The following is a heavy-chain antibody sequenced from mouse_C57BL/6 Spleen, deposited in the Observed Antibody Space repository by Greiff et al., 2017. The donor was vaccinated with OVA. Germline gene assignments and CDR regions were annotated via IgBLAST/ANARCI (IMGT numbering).Heavy chain of an antibody. Sequence: EVKLVESEGGLVQPGSSMKLSCTASGFTFSDYYMAWVRQVPEKGLEWVANINYDGSSTYYLDSLKSRFIISRDNAKNILYLQMSSLKSEDTATYYCARDPFTTVPYFDYWGQGTTLTVSS. CDR2: INYDGSST. J-gene: IGHJ2*01. D-gene: IGHD1-1*01. CDR3: ARDPFTTVPYFDY. CDR1: GFTFSDYY. V-gene: IGHV5-16*01.